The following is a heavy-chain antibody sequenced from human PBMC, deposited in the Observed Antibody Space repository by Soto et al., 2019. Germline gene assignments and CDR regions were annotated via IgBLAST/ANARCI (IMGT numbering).Heavy chain of an antibody. Sequence: QVQLVESGGGVVQPGRSLRLSCAASGFTFSSYGMHWVRQAPGKGLEWVAVIWYDGSNKYYADFVKGRFTISRDNSKNSLLLQMNSLRAEDTAVYYCARDGYSSGWYDGPHPRNPYYYYGMDVWGQGTTVTVSS. CDR1: GFTFSSYG. J-gene: IGHJ6*02. D-gene: IGHD6-19*01. CDR3: ARDGYSSGWYDGPHPRNPYYYYGMDV. V-gene: IGHV3-33*01. CDR2: IWYDGSNK.